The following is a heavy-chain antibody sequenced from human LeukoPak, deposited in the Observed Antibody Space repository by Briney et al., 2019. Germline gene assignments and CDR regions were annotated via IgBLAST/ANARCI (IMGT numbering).Heavy chain of an antibody. Sequence: GGSLRFSCAASGFTFSSYWMHWVRQAPGKGLVWVSRINTDGSTTSYADSVKGRFTISRDNAKNTLYLQMNSLRAEDTAVYYCAREGSVSSWYDYWGQGTLVTVSS. J-gene: IGHJ4*02. CDR2: INTDGSTT. V-gene: IGHV3-74*01. D-gene: IGHD6-13*01. CDR3: AREGSVSSWYDY. CDR1: GFTFSSYW.